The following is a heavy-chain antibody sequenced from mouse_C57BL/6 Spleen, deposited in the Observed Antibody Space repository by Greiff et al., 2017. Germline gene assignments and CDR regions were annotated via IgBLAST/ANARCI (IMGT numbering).Heavy chain of an antibody. CDR2: ISYDGSN. CDR1: GYSITSGYY. CDR3: VTGYYFDY. J-gene: IGHJ2*01. D-gene: IGHD4-1*01. Sequence: VQLKESGPGLVKPSQSLSLTCSVTGYSITSGYYWNWIRQFPGNKLEWMGYISYDGSNNYNPSLKNRISITRATSKNQFFLKLNSGTTEDTATYYCVTGYYFDYWGQGTTLTVSS. V-gene: IGHV3-6*01.